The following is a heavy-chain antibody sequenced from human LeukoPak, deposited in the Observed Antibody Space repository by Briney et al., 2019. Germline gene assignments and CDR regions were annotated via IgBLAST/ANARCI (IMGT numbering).Heavy chain of an antibody. V-gene: IGHV4-61*02. CDR2: IYTSGST. Sequence: SGTLSLTCTVSGGSISSGSYYWSWIRQPAGKGLEWIGRIYTSGSTNYNPSLKSRVTISVDTSKNQFSLKLSSVTAADTAVYYCARSGYSYGYYFDYWGQGTLVTVSS. CDR3: ARSGYSYGYYFDY. D-gene: IGHD5-18*01. J-gene: IGHJ4*02. CDR1: GGSISSGSYY.